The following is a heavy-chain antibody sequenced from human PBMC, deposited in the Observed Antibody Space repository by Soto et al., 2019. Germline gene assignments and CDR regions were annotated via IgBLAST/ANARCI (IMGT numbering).Heavy chain of an antibody. CDR1: GGSISSGGFY. V-gene: IGHV4-31*03. CDR3: ARSVDP. CDR2: IFYSGTT. Sequence: SETLSLTCTVSGGSISSGGFYWSWIRQHPGKGLEWIGYIFYSGTTYYNPSLKSRVTISVDTSKNQFSLKLNSVTAADTAVYYCARSVDPWGQGTLVTVS. J-gene: IGHJ5*02.